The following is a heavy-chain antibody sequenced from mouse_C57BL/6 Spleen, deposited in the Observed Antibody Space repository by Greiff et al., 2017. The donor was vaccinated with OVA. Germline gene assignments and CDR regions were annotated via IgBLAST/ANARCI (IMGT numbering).Heavy chain of an antibody. Sequence: QVQLKQPGAELVKPGASVKLSCKASGYTFTSYWMHWVKQRPGQGLEWIGMIHPNSGSTNYNEKFKSKATLTVDKSSSTAYMQLSSLTSEDSAVYYGARGGYDSWFAYWGQGTLVTVSA. CDR1: GYTFTSYW. D-gene: IGHD2-2*01. CDR3: ARGGYDSWFAY. CDR2: IHPNSGST. V-gene: IGHV1-64*01. J-gene: IGHJ3*01.